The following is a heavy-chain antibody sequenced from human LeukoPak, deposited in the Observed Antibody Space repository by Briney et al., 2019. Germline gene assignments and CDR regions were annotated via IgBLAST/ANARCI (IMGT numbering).Heavy chain of an antibody. J-gene: IGHJ6*03. V-gene: IGHV1-18*01. CDR2: ISAYNGNT. CDR1: GYTFTSYG. CDR3: ARGGWGIFGVVITYMDV. D-gene: IGHD3-3*01. Sequence: GASVKVSCKASGYTFTSYGISWVRQAPGQGLEWMGWISAYNGNTNYAQKLQGRVTMTTDTSTSTAYMELRSLRSDDTAVYYCARGGWGIFGVVITYMDVWGKGTTVTVSS.